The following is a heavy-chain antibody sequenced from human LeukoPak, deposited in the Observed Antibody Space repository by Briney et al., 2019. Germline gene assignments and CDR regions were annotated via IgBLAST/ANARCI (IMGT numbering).Heavy chain of an antibody. Sequence: GASVKVSCKASGYTFTSYYMHWVRQAPGQGLEWMGIINPSGGSTSYAQKFQGRVTMTRDTSTSTVYMELSSLRSEDTAVYYCARVSQQLAHANLYYYYYGMDVWGQGTTVTVSS. CDR1: GYTFTSYY. V-gene: IGHV1-46*01. CDR3: ARVSQQLAHANLYYYYYGMDV. J-gene: IGHJ6*02. CDR2: INPSGGST. D-gene: IGHD6-13*01.